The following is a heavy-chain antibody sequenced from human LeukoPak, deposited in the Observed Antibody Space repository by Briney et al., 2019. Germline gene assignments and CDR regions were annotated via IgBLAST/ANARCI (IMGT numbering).Heavy chain of an antibody. CDR3: ARDQSITGTTGDYYYMDV. Sequence: GGSLRLSCAASGFTFSSYSMNWVRQAPGKGLEWVSSISSSRSYIYYADSVKGRFTISRDNAKNSLYLQMNSLRAEDTAVYYCARDQSITGTTGDYYYMDVWGKGTTVTVSS. CDR1: GFTFSSYS. CDR2: ISSSRSYI. D-gene: IGHD1-7*01. J-gene: IGHJ6*03. V-gene: IGHV3-21*01.